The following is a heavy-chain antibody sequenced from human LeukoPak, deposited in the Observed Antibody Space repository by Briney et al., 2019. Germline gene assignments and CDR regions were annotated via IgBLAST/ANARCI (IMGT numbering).Heavy chain of an antibody. J-gene: IGHJ4*02. D-gene: IGHD6-13*01. CDR3: ARVGAAAGPYYFDY. CDR1: GYTFTSYA. Sequence: ASVKVSCKASGYTFTSYAMHWVRQAPGQRLEWMGWINAGNGNTKYSQKFQGRVTITRDTSASTAYMELSSLRSEDTAVYYCARVGAAAGPYYFDYWGQRTLVTVSS. CDR2: INAGNGNT. V-gene: IGHV1-3*01.